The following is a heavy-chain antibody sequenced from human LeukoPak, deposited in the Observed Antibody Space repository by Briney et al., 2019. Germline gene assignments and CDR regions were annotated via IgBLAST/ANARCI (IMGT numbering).Heavy chain of an antibody. D-gene: IGHD5-24*01. CDR1: GFTFSNYA. CDR3: AKDKGRWRFEY. J-gene: IGHJ4*02. CDR2: ISSSAVNT. V-gene: IGHV3-23*01. Sequence: GGSLRLSCAASGFTFSNYAMTLVRQAPGKGLEWVSSISSSAVNTYYAGSVKGRSSISRDNSKNTLYLQMNSLRVEDTAIYYCAKDKGRWRFEYWGQGALVTLSS.